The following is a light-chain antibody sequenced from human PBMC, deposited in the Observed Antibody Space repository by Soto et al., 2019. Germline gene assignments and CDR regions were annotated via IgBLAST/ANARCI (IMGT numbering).Light chain of an antibody. CDR2: GAS. V-gene: IGKV3-20*01. CDR3: QHYNSYSEA. CDR1: QSVTTQ. J-gene: IGKJ1*01. Sequence: IVLTQSPGTLSLSPGERATLSCRASQSVTTQLAWYQQKPGQAPRLIIHGASSRATGVPDRITGSGSGTDFTLSISRLEPEDFAVYYCQHYNSYSEAFGQGTKVELK.